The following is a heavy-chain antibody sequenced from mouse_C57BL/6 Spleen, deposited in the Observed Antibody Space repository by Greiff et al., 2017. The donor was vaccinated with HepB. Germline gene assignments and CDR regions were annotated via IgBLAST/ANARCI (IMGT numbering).Heavy chain of an antibody. Sequence: QVQLQQPGAELVMPGASVKLSCKASGYTFTSYWMHWVKQRPGQGLEWIGEIDPSDSYTNYNQKFKGKSTLTVDKSSSTAYMQLSSLTSEDSAVYYCARASPITTVVATGYFDVWGTGTTVTVSS. J-gene: IGHJ1*03. CDR2: IDPSDSYT. CDR1: GYTFTSYW. CDR3: ARASPITTVVATGYFDV. D-gene: IGHD1-1*01. V-gene: IGHV1-69*01.